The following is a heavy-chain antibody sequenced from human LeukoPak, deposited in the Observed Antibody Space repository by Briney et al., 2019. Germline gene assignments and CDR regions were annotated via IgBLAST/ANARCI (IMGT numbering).Heavy chain of an antibody. D-gene: IGHD6-13*01. CDR3: AKDHFPAAVPKNFYGLDV. CDR1: GFTFSSYW. V-gene: IGHV3-7*03. Sequence: GGSLRLSCAASGFTFSSYWMSWVRQAPGKGLEWVANIKQDGSEKYYVDSVKGRFTISRDNAKNSLYLQMNSLRAEDTALYYCAKDHFPAAVPKNFYGLDVWGQGTTVTVSS. CDR2: IKQDGSEK. J-gene: IGHJ6*02.